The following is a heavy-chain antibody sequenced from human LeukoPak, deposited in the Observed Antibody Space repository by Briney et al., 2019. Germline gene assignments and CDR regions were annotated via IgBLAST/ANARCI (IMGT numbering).Heavy chain of an antibody. V-gene: IGHV3-23*01. CDR3: AKDRQLPQPRFELDY. D-gene: IGHD5-24*01. J-gene: IGHJ4*02. Sequence: GGSLRLSCAASGFTFSSYAMSWVRQAPGKGLEWVPAISGSGGSTYYADSVKGRFTISRDNSKNTLHLQMNSLRAEDTAVYYCAKDRQLPQPRFELDYWGQGTLVTVSS. CDR2: ISGSGGST. CDR1: GFTFSSYA.